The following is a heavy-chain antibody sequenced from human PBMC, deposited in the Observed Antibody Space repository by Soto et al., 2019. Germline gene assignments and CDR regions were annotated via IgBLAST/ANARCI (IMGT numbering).Heavy chain of an antibody. CDR3: AIELGRSNQLEH. V-gene: IGHV1-24*01. J-gene: IGHJ4*02. D-gene: IGHD1-1*01. CDR2: LDLNNGET. Sequence: ASVKVSCKVSGYTLTELSIHWVRQAPGEGLEWMGGLDLNNGETIYAQNFQGRVTMTEDSSTDTPYMELSRLRSEDTAVYYCAIELGRSNQLEHWGQGTMVTVSS. CDR1: GYTLTELS.